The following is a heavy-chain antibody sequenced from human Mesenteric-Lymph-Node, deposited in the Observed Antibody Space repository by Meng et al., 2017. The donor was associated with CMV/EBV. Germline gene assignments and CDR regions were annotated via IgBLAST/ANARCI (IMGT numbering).Heavy chain of an antibody. Sequence: GGSLRLSCAASGFTFSSYAMHWVRQAPGKGLEWVAAISYDGSNKYYADSVKGRFTISRDNSKNTVYLQMNSLRGEDTAVYYCARDSLIGVVKNYGMDVWGQGTTVTVSS. CDR1: GFTFSSYA. CDR3: ARDSLIGVVKNYGMDV. D-gene: IGHD3-3*01. J-gene: IGHJ6*02. CDR2: ISYDGSNK. V-gene: IGHV3-30*14.